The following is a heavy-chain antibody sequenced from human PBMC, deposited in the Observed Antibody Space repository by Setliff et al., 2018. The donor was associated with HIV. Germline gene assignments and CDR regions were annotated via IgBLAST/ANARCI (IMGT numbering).Heavy chain of an antibody. CDR3: ARHAIVDTAGRGFDY. CDR1: GGSIRSSSFH. Sequence: SETLSLTCTVSGGSIRSSSFHWGWIRQPPGKGLEWIASIYYSGSTYYNSSLKSRVTISVDTSKNQFSLKLSSVTATDTAVYYCARHAIVDTAGRGFDYWGQGTLVTVSS. J-gene: IGHJ4*02. D-gene: IGHD5-18*01. V-gene: IGHV4-39*01. CDR2: IYYSGST.